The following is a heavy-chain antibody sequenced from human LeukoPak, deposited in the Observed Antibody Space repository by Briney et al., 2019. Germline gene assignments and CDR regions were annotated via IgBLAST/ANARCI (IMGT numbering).Heavy chain of an antibody. CDR3: ARERRIAAAGTASFAIDY. D-gene: IGHD6-13*01. V-gene: IGHV1-69*04. J-gene: IGHJ4*02. CDR1: GGTFSSYA. CDR2: IIPILGIA. Sequence: ASVKVSCKASGGTFSSYAISWVRQPPGQGLEWMGRIIPILGIANYAQKFQGRVTITADKSTSTAYMELSSLRSGDTAVYYCARERRIAAAGTASFAIDYWGQGTLVTASS.